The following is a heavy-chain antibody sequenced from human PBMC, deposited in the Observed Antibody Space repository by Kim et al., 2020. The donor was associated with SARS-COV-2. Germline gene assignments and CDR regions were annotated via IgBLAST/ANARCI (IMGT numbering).Heavy chain of an antibody. CDR3: VKTHIAAVKGAFDI. D-gene: IGHD6-13*01. CDR1: GFTFSSYA. CDR2: ISSNGGST. V-gene: IGHV3-64D*06. Sequence: GGSLRLSCSASGFTFSSYAMHWVRQAPGKGLEYASAISSNGGSTYYADSVKGRFTIFRDNSKDTLYLQMSSLRAEDTAVYYCVKTHIAAVKGAFDIWGQGTMVTVSS. J-gene: IGHJ3*02.